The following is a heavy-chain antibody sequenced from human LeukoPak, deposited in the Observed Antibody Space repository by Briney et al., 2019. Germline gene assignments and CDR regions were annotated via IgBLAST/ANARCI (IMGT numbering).Heavy chain of an antibody. V-gene: IGHV1-2*02. Sequence: GASVKVSCKASGYTFTGYYMHWVRQAPGQGLEWMGWINPNSGGTNYAQKFQGRVTMTRDTSISTAYMELSRLRSDDTAVYYCARDSVFGVVTTDYWGQGTLVTVPS. D-gene: IGHD3-3*01. CDR3: ARDSVFGVVTTDY. CDR1: GYTFTGYY. J-gene: IGHJ4*02. CDR2: INPNSGGT.